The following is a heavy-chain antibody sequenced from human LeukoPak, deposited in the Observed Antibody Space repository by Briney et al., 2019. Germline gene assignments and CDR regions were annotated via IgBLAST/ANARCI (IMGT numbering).Heavy chain of an antibody. V-gene: IGHV4-34*01. Sequence: SETLPLTCAVYGGSFSGYYWSWIRQPPGKGLEWIGEINHSGSTNYNPSLKSRVTISVDTSKNQFSLKLSSVTAADTAVYYCARGPDVSSSPPYYYYYYMDVWGKGTTVTVSS. J-gene: IGHJ6*03. CDR2: INHSGST. D-gene: IGHD6-6*01. CDR1: GGSFSGYY. CDR3: ARGPDVSSSPPYYYYYYMDV.